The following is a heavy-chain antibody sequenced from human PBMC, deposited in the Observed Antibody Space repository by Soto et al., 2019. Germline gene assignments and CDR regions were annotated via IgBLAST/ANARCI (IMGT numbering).Heavy chain of an antibody. CDR3: ARRSNQTRGGQHSHPFTHTVTTLQKNYYYYYMDV. V-gene: IGHV4-59*08. Sequence: SETLSLTCTVSGGSISSYYWSWIRQPPGKGLEWIGYIYYSGSTNYNPSLKSRVTISVDTSKNQFSLKLSSVTAADTAVYYCARRSNQTRGGQHSHPFTHTVTTLQKNYYYYYMDVWGKGTTVTVSS. CDR2: IYYSGST. J-gene: IGHJ6*03. CDR1: GGSISSYY. D-gene: IGHD4-4*01.